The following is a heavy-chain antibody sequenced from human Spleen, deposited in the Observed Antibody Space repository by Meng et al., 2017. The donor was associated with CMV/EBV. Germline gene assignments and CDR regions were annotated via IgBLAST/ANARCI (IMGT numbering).Heavy chain of an antibody. CDR3: ARMYSGSYLGY. CDR1: GDSISSYY. V-gene: IGHV4-59*01. D-gene: IGHD1-26*01. CDR2: IYYSGST. Sequence: SETLSLTCTVSGDSISSYYWTWIRQPPGKGLEWIGFIYYSGSTNYNPSLKSRVTISVDTSKNQFSLTLTSVTAADTAVYYCARMYSGSYLGYWGQGTLVTVSS. J-gene: IGHJ4*02.